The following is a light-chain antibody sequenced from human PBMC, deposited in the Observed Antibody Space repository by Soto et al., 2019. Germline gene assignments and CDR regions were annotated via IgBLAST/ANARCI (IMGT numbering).Light chain of an antibody. CDR2: DAT. J-gene: IGKJ2*01. CDR3: QQYGRSPRT. Sequence: EVVLTQSPVTVSLSPGERATLSCRASQFVGSNSLAWYQQKPGHAPRVVIYDATNRATGVPDRFSGSGSGTDFTLTISRLEPEDFAVYYCQQYGRSPRTFGQGTKLEIK. V-gene: IGKV3-20*01. CDR1: QFVGSNS.